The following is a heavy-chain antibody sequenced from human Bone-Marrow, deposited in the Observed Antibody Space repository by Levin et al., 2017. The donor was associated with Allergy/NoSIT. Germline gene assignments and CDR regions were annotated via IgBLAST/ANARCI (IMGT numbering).Heavy chain of an antibody. J-gene: IGHJ6*02. Sequence: SETLSLTCTVSGDSISRYYWSWIRQPPGKGLEWIGYIYYSGSTNYNPSLKSRVTISVDTSKNQFSLDLNFVTAADTAVYYCARDAQTSPTRNYGMDVGGQGTTVTVSS. CDR2: IYYSGST. V-gene: IGHV4-59*01. CDR3: ARDAQTSPTRNYGMDV. CDR1: GDSISRYY.